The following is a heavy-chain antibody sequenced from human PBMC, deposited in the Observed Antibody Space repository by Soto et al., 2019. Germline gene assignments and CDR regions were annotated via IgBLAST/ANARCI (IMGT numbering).Heavy chain of an antibody. CDR1: GGSISSSSYY. V-gene: IGHV4-39*01. CDR2: IYYSGST. D-gene: IGHD3-10*01. CDR3: ASSNLLGFGEFTEATIKDFDY. J-gene: IGHJ4*02. Sequence: QLQLQESGPGLVKPSETLSLTCTVSGGSISSSSYYWGWIRQPPGKGLEWIGSIYYSGSTYYNPSLKSRVALSVDTSKNQFPLKLSSVTAADTAVYYCASSNLLGFGEFTEATIKDFDYWGQGTLVTVSS.